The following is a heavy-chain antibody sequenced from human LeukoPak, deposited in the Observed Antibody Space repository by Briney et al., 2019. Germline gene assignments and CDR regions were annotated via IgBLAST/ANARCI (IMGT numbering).Heavy chain of an antibody. V-gene: IGHV4-4*07. CDR2: IYTSGST. J-gene: IGHJ5*02. D-gene: IGHD3-22*01. Sequence: SETLSLTCTVSGGSISSYNWSWIRQPAGKGLEWIGRIYTSGSTNYNPSLKSRVTMSVDTSKNQFSLKLSSVTAADTAVYYCARAVQGLNYYDSSGYYFGSWFDPWGQGTLVTVSS. CDR3: ARAVQGLNYYDSSGYYFGSWFDP. CDR1: GGSISSYN.